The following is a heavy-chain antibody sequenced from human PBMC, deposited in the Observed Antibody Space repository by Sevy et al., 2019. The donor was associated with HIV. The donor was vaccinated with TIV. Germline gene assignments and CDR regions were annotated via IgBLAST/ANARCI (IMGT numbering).Heavy chain of an antibody. J-gene: IGHJ4*02. D-gene: IGHD6-25*01. Sequence: GESLKISCAASGFTFSSYGMHWVRQAPGKGLEWVAVVRNDGSRQHYAESVKGRFTISRDNSKKTLYLQMNSLKVEDTAVYYCAKAWIAADGSFDYWGQGILVTVSS. CDR3: AKAWIAADGSFDY. V-gene: IGHV3-30*02. CDR1: GFTFSSYG. CDR2: VRNDGSRQ.